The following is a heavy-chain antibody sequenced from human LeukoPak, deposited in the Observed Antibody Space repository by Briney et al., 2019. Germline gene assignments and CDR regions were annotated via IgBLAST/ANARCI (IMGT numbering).Heavy chain of an antibody. CDR2: ISGSGGGST. CDR3: AKANYGDYYRRAFDI. CDR1: GFTFSSYA. Sequence: GGSLRLPCAASGFTFSSYAMSWVRQAPGKGLEWVSAISGSGGGSTYYADSVKGRFTISRDNSKNTLYLQMNSLRAEDTAVYYCAKANYGDYYRRAFDIWGQGTMVTVSS. V-gene: IGHV3-23*01. D-gene: IGHD4-17*01. J-gene: IGHJ3*02.